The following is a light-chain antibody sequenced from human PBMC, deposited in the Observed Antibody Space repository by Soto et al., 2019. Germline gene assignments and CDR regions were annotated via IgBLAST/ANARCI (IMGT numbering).Light chain of an antibody. CDR2: EVS. Sequence: SVLTQPPSASGSPGQSVTISCTGTKNDIGVYDFVSWYQHHPGRAPKLIIYEVSHRFSGLSYRFSGSKSGNTASLTISGLQAEDEGDYYCTSFAPGRIYVFGSGTKV. J-gene: IGLJ1*01. CDR1: KNDIGVYDF. V-gene: IGLV2-8*01. CDR3: TSFAPGRIYV.